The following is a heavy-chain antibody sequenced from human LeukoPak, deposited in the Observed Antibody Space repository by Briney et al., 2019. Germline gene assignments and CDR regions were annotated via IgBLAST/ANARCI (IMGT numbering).Heavy chain of an antibody. CDR3: ARGSDFGDY. V-gene: IGHV4-59*11. CDR1: GGSISRHY. CDR2: MFYSGST. D-gene: IGHD4-17*01. Sequence: SETLSLTCTVSGGSISRHYWSWIRQPPGQGLEWIGYMFYSGSTNYNPSLKSRVTISINTSKNQFSLRLRSVTAADTAVYYCARGSDFGDYWGQGTLVTVSS. J-gene: IGHJ4*02.